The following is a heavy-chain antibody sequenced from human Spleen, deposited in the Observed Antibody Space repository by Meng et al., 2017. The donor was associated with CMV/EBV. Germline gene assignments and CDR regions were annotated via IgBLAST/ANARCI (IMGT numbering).Heavy chain of an antibody. Sequence: GESLKISCAASGFTFSTYAMSWVRQAPGKGLEWVSTISGSGHSIYFADSGKGRFTISRDNSKSTLYLQMNSLRVEDTAIYYCAKPGTTSQYYFDCWGQGTPVTVSS. D-gene: IGHD2/OR15-2a*01. J-gene: IGHJ4*02. CDR2: ISGSGHSI. V-gene: IGHV3-23*01. CDR1: GFTFSTYA. CDR3: AKPGTTSQYYFDC.